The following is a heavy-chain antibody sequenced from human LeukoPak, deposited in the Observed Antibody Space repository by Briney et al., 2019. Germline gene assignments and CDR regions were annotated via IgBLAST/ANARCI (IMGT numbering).Heavy chain of an antibody. J-gene: IGHJ4*02. CDR2: LSYDGIYK. D-gene: IGHD1-1*01. V-gene: IGHV3-30*03. Sequence: HPGGSLRLSCAASGFTVSGTHMSWVRQAPGKGLEWVAVLSYDGIYKYYADSVKGRFTISRDTSKNTLYLQMSSLRDEDTALYYCARALTRTQLWPGFDYWGQGTLVTVSS. CDR1: GFTVSGTH. CDR3: ARALTRTQLWPGFDY.